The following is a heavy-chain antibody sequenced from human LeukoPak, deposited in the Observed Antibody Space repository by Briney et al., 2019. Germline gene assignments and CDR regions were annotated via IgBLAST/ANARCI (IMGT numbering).Heavy chain of an antibody. V-gene: IGHV3-43D*03. CDR1: GFTFDDYA. CDR2: VSWDGGST. D-gene: IGHD7-27*01. J-gene: IGHJ3*02. Sequence: PGGSLRLSCAASGFTFDDYAMHWVRQAPGKGLEWVSLVSWDGGSTYYADSVKGRFTISRDNSKNSLYLQMNSLRAEDTALYYCARDPGDYAFDIWGQGTMVTVSS. CDR3: ARDPGDYAFDI.